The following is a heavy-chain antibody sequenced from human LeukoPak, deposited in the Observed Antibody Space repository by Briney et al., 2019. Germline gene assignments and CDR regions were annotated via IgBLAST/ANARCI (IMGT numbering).Heavy chain of an antibody. D-gene: IGHD3-22*01. V-gene: IGHV3-20*01. CDR2: INWSGHST. CDR3: ARGGTYYYDSSGYYYPLDY. CDR1: EFTFDDYG. Sequence: GGSLRLSCAASEFTFDDYGMNWVRQVPGKGLEWVSGINWSGHSTGYVDSVKGRFTISRDNAKNSLYLQMNSLRAEDTALYHCARGGTYYYDSSGYYYPLDYWGQGTLVTVSS. J-gene: IGHJ4*02.